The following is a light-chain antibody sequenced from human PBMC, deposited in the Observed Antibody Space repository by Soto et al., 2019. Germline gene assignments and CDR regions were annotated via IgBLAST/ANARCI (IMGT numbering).Light chain of an antibody. CDR1: QTIGTF. Sequence: DIQVTQSPSSLSASVGDSVTITCRTSQTIGTFLNWYQQKPGKVPKRLISSASSLHTGVPSRFSASGSGTDFTHTISSLQPEDFANYYCHQSYITRTSGQATK. CDR3: HQSYITRT. V-gene: IGKV1-39*01. CDR2: SAS. J-gene: IGKJ1*01.